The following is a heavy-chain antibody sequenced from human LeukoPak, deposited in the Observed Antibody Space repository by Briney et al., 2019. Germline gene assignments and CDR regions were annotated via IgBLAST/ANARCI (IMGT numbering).Heavy chain of an antibody. D-gene: IGHD2-21*02. Sequence: GESLRISCKGSGYSFITYWIGWVRQMPGKGLEWKGIVYPGDSDTRYSPSFEGQVTISADKSISTAFLQWNSLKASDTAMYYCAGRKPLTQDAFDIWGQGTMVSVCS. V-gene: IGHV5-51*01. CDR3: AGRKPLTQDAFDI. CDR2: VYPGDSDT. CDR1: GYSFITYW. J-gene: IGHJ3*02.